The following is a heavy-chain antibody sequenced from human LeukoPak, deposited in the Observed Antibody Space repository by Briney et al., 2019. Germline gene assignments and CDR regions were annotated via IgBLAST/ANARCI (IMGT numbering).Heavy chain of an antibody. CDR3: ARRITIFGVVKDYFDY. CDR1: GGSFSGYY. CDR2: INHSGST. Sequence: PSETLSLTCAVYGGSFSGYYWSWIRQPPGKGLEWIGEINHSGSTNYNPSLTSRVTISVDTSKNQFSLKLSSVTAADTAVYYCARRITIFGVVKDYFDYWGQGTLVTVSS. J-gene: IGHJ4*02. D-gene: IGHD3-3*01. V-gene: IGHV4-34*01.